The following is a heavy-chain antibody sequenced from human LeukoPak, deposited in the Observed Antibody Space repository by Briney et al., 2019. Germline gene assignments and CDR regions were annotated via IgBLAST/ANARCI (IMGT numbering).Heavy chain of an antibody. V-gene: IGHV3-48*03. D-gene: IGHD3-22*01. CDR1: GFTFSSYE. CDR3: ARGGYYYFDY. CDR2: ISSSGSTI. J-gene: IGHJ4*02. Sequence: GGFLRLSCAASGFTFSSYEMNWVRQAPGKGLEWVSYISSSGSTIYYADSVKGRFTISRDNAKNSLYLQMNSLRAEDTAVYYCARGGYYYFDYWGQGTLVTVSS.